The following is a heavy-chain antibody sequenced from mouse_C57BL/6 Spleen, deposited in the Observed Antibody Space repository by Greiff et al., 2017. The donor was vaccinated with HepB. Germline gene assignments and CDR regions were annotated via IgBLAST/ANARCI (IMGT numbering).Heavy chain of an antibody. CDR3: AKPPLSSYYAMDY. Sequence: QVHVKQSGPGLVQPSQSLSITCTVSGFSLTSYGVHWVRQSPGKGLEWLGVIWRGGSTDYNAAFMSRLSITKDNSKSQVFFKMNSLQADDTAIYYCAKPPLSSYYAMDYWGQGTSVTVSS. CDR2: IWRGGST. D-gene: IGHD1-1*01. V-gene: IGHV2-5*01. CDR1: GFSLTSYG. J-gene: IGHJ4*01.